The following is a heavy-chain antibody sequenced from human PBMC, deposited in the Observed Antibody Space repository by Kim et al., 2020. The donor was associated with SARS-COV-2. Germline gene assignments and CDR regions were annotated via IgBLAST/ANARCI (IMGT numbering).Heavy chain of an antibody. CDR1: GFTFSSYG. V-gene: IGHV3-33*06. J-gene: IGHJ6*02. D-gene: IGHD6-13*01. Sequence: GGSLRLSCAASGFTFSSYGMHWVRQAPGKGLEWVAVIWYDGSNKYYADSVKGRFTISRDNSKNTLYLQMNSLRAEDTAVYYCAKDGYSSSWRQNNYGMDVWGQGTTVTVSS. CDR2: IWYDGSNK. CDR3: AKDGYSSSWRQNNYGMDV.